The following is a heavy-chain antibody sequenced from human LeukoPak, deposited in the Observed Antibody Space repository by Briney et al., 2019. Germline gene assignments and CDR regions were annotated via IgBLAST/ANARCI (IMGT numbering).Heavy chain of an antibody. CDR1: GFTVTTNS. V-gene: IGHV3-53*01. D-gene: IGHD1-1*01. CDR2: IYSGGST. Sequence: GSLRLSCAASGFTVTTNSMSWVRQAPGKGLEWVSVIYSGGSTYYGDSVKGRFTISRDISKNTLYLQLNSLRAEDTAVYYCARGYPFYFDHWGQGTLVTVSS. J-gene: IGHJ4*02. CDR3: ARGYPFYFDH.